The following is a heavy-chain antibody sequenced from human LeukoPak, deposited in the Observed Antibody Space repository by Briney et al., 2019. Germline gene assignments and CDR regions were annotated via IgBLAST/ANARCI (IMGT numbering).Heavy chain of an antibody. Sequence: GGSLRLSCAASGFIFSDYGMSWARQAPGKGLEWVSVISSTGGNTYYADSVKGRFTISRDNSKNTVYLQMNSLRAEDTALYYCSKEGRDDYYFDYWGQGTLLTVSS. CDR1: GFIFSDYG. CDR3: SKEGRDDYYFDY. D-gene: IGHD2-21*02. J-gene: IGHJ4*02. V-gene: IGHV3-23*01. CDR2: ISSTGGNT.